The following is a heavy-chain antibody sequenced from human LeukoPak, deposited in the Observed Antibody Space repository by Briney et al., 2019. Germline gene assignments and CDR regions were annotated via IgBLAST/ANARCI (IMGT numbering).Heavy chain of an antibody. CDR3: ARGGYCSGGTCYLLNAFDI. Sequence: GGSLRLSCAASGFTLSNFEMNWVRQAPGKGPEWVSYIPSGGSGTYYADSVKGRFTISRDSAKNSLYLQMSSLRAEDTAVYYCARGGYCSGGTCYLLNAFDIWGQGTVVTVSS. J-gene: IGHJ3*02. CDR2: IPSGGSGT. D-gene: IGHD2-15*01. V-gene: IGHV3-48*03. CDR1: GFTLSNFE.